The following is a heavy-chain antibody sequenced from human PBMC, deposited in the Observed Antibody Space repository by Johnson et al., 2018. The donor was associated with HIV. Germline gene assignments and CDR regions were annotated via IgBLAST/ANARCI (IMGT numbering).Heavy chain of an antibody. Sequence: QVQLVESGGGVVQSGRSLRLSCIASGFSFSNHGMHWVRQAPGKGLEWVAFIRYDGSNKYYADSVKGRFTISRDDSKNTQYLQMNSLKTEDTAVYYCTTDWVDYYDSSGYFYDAFDIWGLGTLVTVSS. CDR3: TTDWVDYYDSSGYFYDAFDI. V-gene: IGHV3-30*02. CDR2: IRYDGSNK. CDR1: GFSFSNHG. J-gene: IGHJ3*02. D-gene: IGHD3-22*01.